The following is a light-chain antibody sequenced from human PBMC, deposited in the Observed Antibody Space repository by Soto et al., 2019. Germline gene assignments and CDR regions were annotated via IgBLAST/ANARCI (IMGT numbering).Light chain of an antibody. CDR2: DAS. CDR3: QQYSNWPVT. CDR1: QSVSSN. Sequence: EIVMTQSPATLSVSPGERATLSCRASQSVSSNLAWYQQKVGQAPRLLIYDASTRATGVPARFSGSGSGTEFTLTISSLQSEDFAVYYCQQYSNWPVTFGQGTKVEIK. V-gene: IGKV3-15*01. J-gene: IGKJ1*01.